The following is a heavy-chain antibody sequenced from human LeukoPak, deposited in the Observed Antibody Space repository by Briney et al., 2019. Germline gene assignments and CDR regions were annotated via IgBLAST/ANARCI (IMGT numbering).Heavy chain of an antibody. CDR1: GFIFSTYS. CDR3: ARLIVEAYFGSFDI. V-gene: IGHV3-48*04. CDR2: ISSSGSTI. J-gene: IGHJ3*02. D-gene: IGHD1-26*01. Sequence: GGSLRLSCAASGFIFSTYSRNWVRQAPGKGWEWVSYISSSGSTIYYADSVRGRFTISRDNAKNSLYLQMNSLRAEDTSVYYCARLIVEAYFGSFDIWGQGTMVTASS.